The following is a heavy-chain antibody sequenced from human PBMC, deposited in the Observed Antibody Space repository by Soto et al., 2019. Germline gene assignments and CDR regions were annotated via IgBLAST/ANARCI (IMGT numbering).Heavy chain of an antibody. Sequence: ASVKVSCKVSGYTLTELSMHWVRQAPGKGLEWMGGFDPEDGETIYAQKFQGRVTMTEDTSTDTAYMELSSLRSEDTAVYYCATATGVIRGHPPLEMATINNWFDPWGQGTLVTVSS. CDR3: ATATGVIRGHPPLEMATINNWFDP. J-gene: IGHJ5*02. CDR2: FDPEDGET. D-gene: IGHD5-12*01. CDR1: GYTLTELS. V-gene: IGHV1-24*01.